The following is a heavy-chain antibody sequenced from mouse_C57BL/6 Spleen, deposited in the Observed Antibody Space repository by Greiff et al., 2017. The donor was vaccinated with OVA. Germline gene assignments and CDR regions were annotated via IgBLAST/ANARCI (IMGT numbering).Heavy chain of an antibody. V-gene: IGHV1-15*01. D-gene: IGHD1-1*01. J-gene: IGHJ1*03. CDR3: TWGYYGSTWYFDV. CDR1: GYTFTDYE. CDR2: IDPETGGT. Sequence: QVQLQQSGAELVRPGASVTLSCKASGYTFTDYEMHWVKQTPVHGLEWIGAIDPETGGTAYNQKFKGKAILTADKSSSTAYLELRSLTSEDSAVYYCTWGYYGSTWYFDVWGTGPTVTVAS.